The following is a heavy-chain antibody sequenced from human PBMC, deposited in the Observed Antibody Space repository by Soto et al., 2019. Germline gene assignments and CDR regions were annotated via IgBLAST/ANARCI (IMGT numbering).Heavy chain of an antibody. J-gene: IGHJ6*02. Sequence: PSETLSLTCAVSGGSFSGYYWSWIRQPPGKGLEWIGEINHSGSTNYNPSLKSRVTISVDTSKNQFSLKLSSVTAADTAVYYCARAGIYDFWSGYYTSFGMDVWGQGTTVTVSS. CDR2: INHSGST. CDR3: ARAGIYDFWSGYYTSFGMDV. D-gene: IGHD3-3*01. V-gene: IGHV4-34*01. CDR1: GGSFSGYY.